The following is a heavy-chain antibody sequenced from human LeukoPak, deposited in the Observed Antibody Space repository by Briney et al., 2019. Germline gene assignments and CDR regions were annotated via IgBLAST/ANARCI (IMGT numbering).Heavy chain of an antibody. Sequence: GGSLRLSCAASGFSVRSNYMSWVRQAPGKGLEWVSGINWNGGSTAYADSMKGRFTISRDNAKNSLYLQMNSLRAEDTALYYCARRSGSFPLSYWYFDLWGRGTLVTVSS. CDR2: INWNGGST. J-gene: IGHJ2*01. D-gene: IGHD3-10*01. V-gene: IGHV3-20*04. CDR1: GFSVRSNY. CDR3: ARRSGSFPLSYWYFDL.